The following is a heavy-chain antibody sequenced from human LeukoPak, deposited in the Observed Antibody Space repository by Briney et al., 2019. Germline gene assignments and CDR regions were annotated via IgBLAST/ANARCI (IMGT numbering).Heavy chain of an antibody. CDR1: GGSISSGGYY. CDR3: AREHLALRNFDL. V-gene: IGHV4-31*03. J-gene: IGHJ2*01. CDR2: IYYSGST. Sequence: PSETLSLTCTVSGGSISSGGYYWSWIRQHPGKGLEWIGYIYYSGSTYYNPSLKSRVTISVDTSKNQFSLKLSSVTAADTAVYYCAREHLALRNFDLWGRGTLVTVSS.